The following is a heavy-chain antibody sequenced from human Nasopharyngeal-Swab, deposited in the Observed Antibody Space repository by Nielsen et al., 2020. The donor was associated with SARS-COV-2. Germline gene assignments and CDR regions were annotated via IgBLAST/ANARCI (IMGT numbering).Heavy chain of an antibody. J-gene: IGHJ5*02. V-gene: IGHV4-34*01. D-gene: IGHD3-9*01. Sequence: SETLSLTCAVYGGSFSGYYWSRIRQPPGKGLEWIGEINHSGSTNYNPSLKSRVTISVDTSKNQFSLKLSSVTAADTAVYYCARGRLRYFDWLPRGGYWFDPWGQGTLVTVSS. CDR1: GGSFSGYY. CDR3: ARGRLRYFDWLPRGGYWFDP. CDR2: INHSGST.